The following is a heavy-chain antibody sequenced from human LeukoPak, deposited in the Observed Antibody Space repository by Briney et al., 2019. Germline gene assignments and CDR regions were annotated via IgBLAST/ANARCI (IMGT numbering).Heavy chain of an antibody. J-gene: IGHJ4*02. V-gene: IGHV4-59*08. CDR2: IYYSAST. D-gene: IGHD6-13*01. Sequence: PSETLSLTCTASGGSISSYYWSWIRQPPGKGLEWIGYIYYSASTNYNPSLKSRVTISVDTSKNQFSLKLSSVTAADTAVYYCARVRAAAVKKGVYFDYWGQGTLVTVSS. CDR1: GGSISSYY. CDR3: ARVRAAAVKKGVYFDY.